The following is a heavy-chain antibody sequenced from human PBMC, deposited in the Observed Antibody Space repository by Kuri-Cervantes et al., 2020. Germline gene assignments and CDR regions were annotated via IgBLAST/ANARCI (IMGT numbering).Heavy chain of an antibody. J-gene: IGHJ6*02. CDR3: ARDRGMMLLWFGGGMDV. Sequence: GESLKISCAASGFIFRNYGMHWVRQAPGKGLEWVAVIWYDGSNKYYADSVKGRFIISRDNSKNTLDLQMNSLRAEDTAVYYCARDRGMMLLWFGGGMDVWGQGTTVTVSS. V-gene: IGHV3-33*08. D-gene: IGHD3-10*01. CDR2: IWYDGSNK. CDR1: GFIFRNYG.